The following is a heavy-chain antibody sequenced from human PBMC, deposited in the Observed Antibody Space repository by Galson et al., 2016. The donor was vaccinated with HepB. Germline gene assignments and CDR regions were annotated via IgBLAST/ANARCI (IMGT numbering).Heavy chain of an antibody. CDR3: ARLDTYARTDY. CDR1: GYMFSNFG. V-gene: IGHV1-18*04. CDR2: IGVYNGNT. J-gene: IGHJ4*02. Sequence: QSGAEVKKPGASVKVSCKASGYMFSNFGISWVRQAPGQGLEWMGWIGVYNGNTNYAQKFQGRVLLTTDTSTSTAYMELRSLRSDDTAVYYCARLDTYARTDYWGQGTLVTVSS. D-gene: IGHD5-18*01.